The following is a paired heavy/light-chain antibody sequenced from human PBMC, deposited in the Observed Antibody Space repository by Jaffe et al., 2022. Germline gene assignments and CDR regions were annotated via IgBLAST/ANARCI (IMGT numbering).Light chain of an antibody. Sequence: EIVLTQSPATLSLSPGERATLSCRASQSVSSYLAWYQQKPGQAPRLLIYDASNRATGIPARFSGSGSGTDFTLTISSLEPEDFAVYYCQQRSNWPSTFGQGTRLEIK. J-gene: IGKJ5*01. V-gene: IGKV3-11*01. CDR2: DAS. CDR3: QQRSNWPST. CDR1: QSVSSY.
Heavy chain of an antibody. Sequence: QVQLQQWGAGLLKPSETLSLTCAVYGGSFSGYYWSWIRQPPGKGLEWIGEINHSGSTNYNPSLKSRVTISVDTSKNQFSLKLSSVTAADTAVYYCASTSGLLWFGELFNPGTWGKFDYWGQGTLVTVSS. V-gene: IGHV4-34*01. CDR3: ASTSGLLWFGELFNPGTWGKFDY. D-gene: IGHD3-10*01. CDR2: INHSGST. CDR1: GGSFSGYY. J-gene: IGHJ4*02.